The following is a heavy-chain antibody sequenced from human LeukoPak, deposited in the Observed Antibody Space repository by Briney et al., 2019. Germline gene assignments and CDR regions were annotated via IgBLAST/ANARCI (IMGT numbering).Heavy chain of an antibody. D-gene: IGHD1/OR15-1a*01. CDR3: ASTNSLDY. CDR2: ISSTGIAT. V-gene: IGHV3-23*01. J-gene: IGHJ4*02. Sequence: PGGSLRLSCATPGFTFSSYAMSWVRQAPGKGLEWVSAISSTGIATYYADSVKGRFTISRDKSKNTLYLQMNSLRAEDTAVYYCASTNSLDYWGQGALVIVSS. CDR1: GFTFSSYA.